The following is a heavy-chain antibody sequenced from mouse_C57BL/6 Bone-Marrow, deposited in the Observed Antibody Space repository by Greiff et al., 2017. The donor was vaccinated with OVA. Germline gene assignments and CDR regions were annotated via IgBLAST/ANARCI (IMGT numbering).Heavy chain of an antibody. D-gene: IGHD2-3*01. CDR2: IDPENGDT. CDR1: GFNIKDDY. Sequence: EVQLQQSGAELVRPGASVKLSCTASGFNIKDDYMHWVKQRPEQGLEWIGWIDPENGDTEYASKFQGKATITADTSSNTAYLQLSSLTSEDTAVYYCTIYDGYFLFAYWGQGTLVTVSA. CDR3: TIYDGYFLFAY. V-gene: IGHV14-4*01. J-gene: IGHJ3*01.